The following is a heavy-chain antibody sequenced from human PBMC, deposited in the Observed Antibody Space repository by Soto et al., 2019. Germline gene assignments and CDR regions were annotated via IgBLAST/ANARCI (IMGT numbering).Heavy chain of an antibody. CDR3: ARGGDYGDYDDAFDI. D-gene: IGHD4-17*01. V-gene: IGHV4-28*01. Sequence: TSETLSLTCAVSGCSISSSNWWGWIRQPPGKGLEWIGYIYYSGSTYYNPSLKSRVTMSVDTSKNQFSLKLSSVTAVGTAVYYCARGGDYGDYDDAFDIWGQGTMVTVSS. J-gene: IGHJ3*02. CDR2: IYYSGST. CDR1: GCSISSSNW.